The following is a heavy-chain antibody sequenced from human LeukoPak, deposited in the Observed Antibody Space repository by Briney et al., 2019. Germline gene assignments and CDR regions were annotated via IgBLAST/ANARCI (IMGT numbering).Heavy chain of an antibody. CDR1: GGTFSSCA. CDR2: IIPILGIA. Sequence: SVKVSCKASGGTFSSCAISWVRQAPGQGLEWMGRIIPILGIANYAQKFQGRVTITADKSTSTAYMELSSLRSEDTAVYYCARVCGGSCYSYYFDYWGQGTLVTVSS. V-gene: IGHV1-69*04. J-gene: IGHJ4*02. CDR3: ARVCGGSCYSYYFDY. D-gene: IGHD2-15*01.